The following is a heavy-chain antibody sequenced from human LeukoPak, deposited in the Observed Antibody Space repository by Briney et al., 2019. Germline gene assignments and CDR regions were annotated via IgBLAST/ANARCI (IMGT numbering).Heavy chain of an antibody. CDR1: GFTSSSYG. CDR3: AKDFHLYGSGVDAFDI. D-gene: IGHD3-10*01. V-gene: IGHV3-30*02. Sequence: GGSLRLSCAASGFTSSSYGMHWVRQAPGKGLEWVAFIRYDGGNKYYADSVKGRFTISRDNSKNTLYLQMNSLRAEDAAVYYCAKDFHLYGSGVDAFDIWGQGTMVTVSS. CDR2: IRYDGGNK. J-gene: IGHJ3*02.